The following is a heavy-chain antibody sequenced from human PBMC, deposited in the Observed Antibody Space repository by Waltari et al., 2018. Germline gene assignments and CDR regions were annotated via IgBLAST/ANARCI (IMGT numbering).Heavy chain of an antibody. J-gene: IGHJ4*02. CDR2: MSWEGGTT. CDR3: AKDSRGYSGWVDY. Sequence: EVQLVESGGVVVQPGGSLRLSCAASGFTFDDYAMHWVRQAPGKCLWWVCVMSWEGGTTSYSDSVKGRFTISRDNSKNSLYLQMNSLRAEDNALYYCAKDSRGYSGWVDYWGQGTLVTVSS. V-gene: IGHV3-43D*03. CDR1: GFTFDDYA. D-gene: IGHD6-19*01.